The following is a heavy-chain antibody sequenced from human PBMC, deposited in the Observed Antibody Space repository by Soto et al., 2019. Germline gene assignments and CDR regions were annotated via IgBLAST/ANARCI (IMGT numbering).Heavy chain of an antibody. J-gene: IGHJ6*02. CDR1: GYTFTGYY. Sequence: GASVKVSCKASGYTFTGYYMHWVRQAPGQGLEWMGWINPNSGGTSYAQKFQGRVTMTRDTSISTAYMELSRLRSDDTAVYYCAREAKQRLGYYYIGLDVWGQGTTVTVSS. D-gene: IGHD3-10*01. CDR2: INPNSGGT. CDR3: AREAKQRLGYYYIGLDV. V-gene: IGHV1-2*02.